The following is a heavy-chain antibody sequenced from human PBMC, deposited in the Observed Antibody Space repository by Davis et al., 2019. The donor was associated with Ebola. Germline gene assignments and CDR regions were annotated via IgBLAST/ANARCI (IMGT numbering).Heavy chain of an antibody. CDR1: GFSFYSYW. CDR2: INHDGSEK. Sequence: GESLKISCAASGFSFYSYWMTWVRQAPGKGLEWVANINHDGSEKYYLDSVKGRFTISRDNAKNSVDLQMHSLRAEDTAVYYCARDRVGEQLVLDYYGMDVWGQGTTVTVSS. D-gene: IGHD6-6*01. V-gene: IGHV3-7*01. J-gene: IGHJ6*02. CDR3: ARDRVGEQLVLDYYGMDV.